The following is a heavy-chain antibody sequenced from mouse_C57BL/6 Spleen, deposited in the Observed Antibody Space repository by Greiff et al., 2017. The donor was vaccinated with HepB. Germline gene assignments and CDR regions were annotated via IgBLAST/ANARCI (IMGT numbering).Heavy chain of an antibody. CDR2: IRNKANGYTT. CDR3: ARYLDYYGSSYSWYFDV. D-gene: IGHD1-1*01. V-gene: IGHV7-3*01. CDR1: GFTFTDYY. J-gene: IGHJ1*03. Sequence: EVMLVESGGGLVQPGGSLSLSCAASGFTFTDYYMSWVRQPPGKALEWLGFIRNKANGYTTEYSASVKGRFTISRDNSQSILYLQMNALRAEDSATYYCARYLDYYGSSYSWYFDVWGTGTTVTVSS.